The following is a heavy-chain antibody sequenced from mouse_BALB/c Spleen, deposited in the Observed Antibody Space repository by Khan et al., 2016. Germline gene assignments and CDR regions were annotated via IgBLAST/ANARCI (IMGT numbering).Heavy chain of an antibody. V-gene: IGHV3-8*02. CDR1: GDSITSGY. CDR2: ISYGGST. J-gene: IGHJ3*01. Sequence: EVQLQESGPSLVKPSQTLSLTCSVSGDSITSGYWNWIRKFPGNKLEYMGYISYGGSTYYNPSLKSRLSITRDTSKNQYYLQLNSVTTEDTATSYCARYGTARAFAYWGQGTLVTVSA. CDR3: ARYGTARAFAY. D-gene: IGHD3-2*01.